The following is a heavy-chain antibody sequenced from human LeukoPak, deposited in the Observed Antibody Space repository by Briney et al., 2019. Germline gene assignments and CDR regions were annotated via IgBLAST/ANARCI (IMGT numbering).Heavy chain of an antibody. Sequence: SGRVSCKAAEGTFSSYTISGGRQAPGQGLGGRGRSIPFFGITKYAQKLQARVTITADKSTSTDNMELSRLRSEDTAVYYCATDSIVATKGYTSYGLDVWGQGTTVTVSS. J-gene: IGHJ6*02. D-gene: IGHD5-12*01. CDR3: ATDSIVATKGYTSYGLDV. V-gene: IGHV1-69*04. CDR2: SIPFFGIT. CDR1: EGTFSSYT.